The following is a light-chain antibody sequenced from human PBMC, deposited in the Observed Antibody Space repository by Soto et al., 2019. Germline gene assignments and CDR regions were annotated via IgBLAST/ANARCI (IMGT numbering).Light chain of an antibody. J-gene: IGKJ1*01. V-gene: IGKV3-20*01. CDR1: QPGDSQD. CDR2: GVF. CDR3: HHFGVPQWM. Sequence: EMILTQSPGTLSLSPGAIATISCRASQPGDSQDLAWYQQRPGQAPRLLIYGVFIRATGIPDRFSGSGSGTDFTLTVSSLEPEDCAVLFCHHFGVPQWMFGQGTKGQIK.